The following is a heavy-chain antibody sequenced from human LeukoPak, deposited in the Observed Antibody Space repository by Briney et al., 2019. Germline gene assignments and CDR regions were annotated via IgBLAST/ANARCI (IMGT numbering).Heavy chain of an antibody. CDR3: ARDNEAWYFDL. V-gene: IGHV3-43*01. CDR2: ISWDGSSR. CDR1: GFTFDDYT. Sequence: GGSLRLSCAASGFTFDDYTMHWVRQAPGKGLEWVSLISWDGSSRYYADSVKGRFTISRDNSRNSLYLQMNSLRTEDTALYYCARDNEAWYFDLWGRGTPVTVSS. J-gene: IGHJ2*01.